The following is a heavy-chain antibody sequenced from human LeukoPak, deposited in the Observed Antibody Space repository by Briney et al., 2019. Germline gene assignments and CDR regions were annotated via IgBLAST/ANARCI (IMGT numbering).Heavy chain of an antibody. V-gene: IGHV3-7*01. D-gene: IGHD1-20*01. Sequence: PGGSLRLFCAASGFTFSSHWMTWVRQAPGKGLEGVACINYDGSYIQYVESVEGRFSISGDNAKNTLFVQMSSLRAEDTAMYYCVRDSSWNNNNWYAGGFDCWGQGALVAVSS. J-gene: IGHJ4*02. CDR2: INYDGSYI. CDR3: VRDSSWNNNNWYAGGFDC. CDR1: GFTFSSHW.